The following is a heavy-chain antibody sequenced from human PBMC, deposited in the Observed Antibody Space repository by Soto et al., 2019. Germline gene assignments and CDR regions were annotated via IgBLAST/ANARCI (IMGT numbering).Heavy chain of an antibody. CDR3: ERHRASNSSGLPSFDP. D-gene: IGHD3-22*01. V-gene: IGHV4-59*02. J-gene: IGHJ5*02. CDR1: GGSVSNYY. Sequence: SETLSLTCSVSGGSVSNYYWSWVRQPPGKRLEWIGYIYYTGTHDYNPSLRGRATISVDTSKDQFSLKLTSVTAADTAVYYCERHRASNSSGLPSFDPWGQGILATVSS. CDR2: IYYTGTH.